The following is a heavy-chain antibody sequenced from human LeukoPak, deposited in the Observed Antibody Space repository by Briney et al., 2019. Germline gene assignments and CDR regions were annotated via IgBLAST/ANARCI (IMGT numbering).Heavy chain of an antibody. J-gene: IGHJ4*02. V-gene: IGHV3-9*01. CDR3: AKDRDYSSSGASVDY. CDR2: ISWNSGSI. D-gene: IGHD6-6*01. Sequence: SLRLSCAASGFTFSTYAMTWVRQAPGKGLEWVSGISWNSGSIGYADSVKGGFTISRDNAKNSLYLQMNSLRAEDTALYYCAKDRDYSSSGASVDYWGQGTLVTVSS. CDR1: GFTFSTYA.